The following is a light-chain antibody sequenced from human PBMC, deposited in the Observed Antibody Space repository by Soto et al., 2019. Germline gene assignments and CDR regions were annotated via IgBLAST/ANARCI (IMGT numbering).Light chain of an antibody. Sequence: DIVLTQSPATLSLSPGDRATLSCRASQSVGTSLSWYKQQPGQAPRLLIHDAAYRASGIPDRFSGSGSGTAFSLSMSSLEPDDFAVYYCQHRSSWPRSFGRGTKVEV. CDR2: DAA. V-gene: IGKV3-11*01. J-gene: IGKJ1*01. CDR3: QHRSSWPRS. CDR1: QSVGTS.